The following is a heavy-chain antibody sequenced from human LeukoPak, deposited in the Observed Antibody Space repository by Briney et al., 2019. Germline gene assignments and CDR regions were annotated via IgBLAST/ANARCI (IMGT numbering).Heavy chain of an antibody. Sequence: KSSETLSLTCAVYGGSFSGYYWSWIRQSPGKGLEWIGEFSHSGFPIYNPSLEGRATISIDASKNQFSLRLTSVTAADTAVYYCARPRLLYGSGPILVWGQGTLVTVSS. D-gene: IGHD3-10*01. CDR2: FSHSGFP. CDR3: ARPRLLYGSGPILV. V-gene: IGHV4-34*01. CDR1: GGSFSGYY. J-gene: IGHJ4*02.